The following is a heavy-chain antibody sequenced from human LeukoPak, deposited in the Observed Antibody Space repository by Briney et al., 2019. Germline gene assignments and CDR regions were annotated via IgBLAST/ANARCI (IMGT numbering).Heavy chain of an antibody. Sequence: PGGSLRLSCVASGFTFSDYYMSWIRQAPGKGLEWLSYISGRGDYTNYADSVKGRFTISRDNAKKSLYLQMNSLRAEDTAVYYCVGFYYSAFFDYWGQGTLVTVSS. D-gene: IGHD1-26*01. V-gene: IGHV3-11*03. CDR2: ISGRGDYT. CDR3: VGFYYSAFFDY. J-gene: IGHJ4*02. CDR1: GFTFSDYY.